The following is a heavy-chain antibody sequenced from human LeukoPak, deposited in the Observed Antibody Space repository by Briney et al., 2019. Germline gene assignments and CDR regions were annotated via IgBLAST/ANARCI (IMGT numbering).Heavy chain of an antibody. CDR3: AKDLREIAVAGIFDY. J-gene: IGHJ4*02. CDR2: ISGSGGST. Sequence: GGSLRLSCAASGFTFSSYAMSWVRQAPGKGLEWVSTISGSGGSTYYADSVKGRFTISRGNSKNTLYLQMNSLRAEDTAVYYCAKDLREIAVAGIFDYWGQGTLVTVSS. V-gene: IGHV3-23*01. D-gene: IGHD6-19*01. CDR1: GFTFSSYA.